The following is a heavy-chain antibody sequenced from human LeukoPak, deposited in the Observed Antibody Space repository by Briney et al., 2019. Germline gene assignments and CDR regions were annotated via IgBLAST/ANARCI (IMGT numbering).Heavy chain of an antibody. V-gene: IGHV1-69*06. CDR1: GGTFSSYA. CDR3: ARARDPDGSGSYDRFDP. J-gene: IGHJ5*02. CDR2: IIPIFGTA. D-gene: IGHD3-10*01. Sequence: SVKVSCKASGGTFSSYAISWVRQAPGQGLEWMGGIIPIFGTANYAQKFQGRVTITADKSTSTAYMELSSLRSEDTAVYYCARARDPDGSGSYDRFDPWGQGTLVTVSS.